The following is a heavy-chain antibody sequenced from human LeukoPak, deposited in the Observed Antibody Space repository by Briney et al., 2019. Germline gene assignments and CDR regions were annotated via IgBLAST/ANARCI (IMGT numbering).Heavy chain of an antibody. CDR1: GSTFSSYA. Sequence: GGSLRPSCAASGSTFSSYAMSWVRQAPGKGLEWVSAISGSGGSTYYADSVKGRFTISRDNSKNTLYLQMNSLRAEDTAVYYCAKDRDLIPDYWGQGTLVTVSS. CDR3: AKDRDLIPDY. CDR2: ISGSGGST. J-gene: IGHJ4*02. V-gene: IGHV3-23*01. D-gene: IGHD3-3*01.